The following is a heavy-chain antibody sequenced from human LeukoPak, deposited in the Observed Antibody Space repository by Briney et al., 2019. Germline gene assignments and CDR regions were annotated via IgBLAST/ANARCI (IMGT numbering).Heavy chain of an antibody. CDR3: ARGGYYSSYNWFDP. J-gene: IGHJ5*02. D-gene: IGHD6-6*01. V-gene: IGHV1-69*05. CDR1: GGTFSSYA. CDR2: IIPIFGTA. Sequence: GASVKVSCKASGGTFSSYAISWVRQAPGQGLEWMGGIIPIFGTANYAQKFQGRVTITRNTSISTAYMELRSLRSEDTAVYYCARGGYYSSYNWFDPWGQGTLVTVSS.